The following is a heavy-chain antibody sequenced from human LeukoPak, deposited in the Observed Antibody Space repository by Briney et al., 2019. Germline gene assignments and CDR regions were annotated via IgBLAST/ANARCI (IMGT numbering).Heavy chain of an antibody. J-gene: IGHJ4*02. Sequence: PGGSLRLSCAASGFTFNTYWMSWVRQAPGKGLEWVGFIRSKAYGGTTEYAASVKGRFTISRDDSKSIAYLQMNSLKTEDTAVYYCTRSSSFYYFDYWGQGTLVTVSS. CDR1: GFTFNTYW. D-gene: IGHD6-13*01. CDR3: TRSSSFYYFDY. V-gene: IGHV3-49*04. CDR2: IRSKAYGGTT.